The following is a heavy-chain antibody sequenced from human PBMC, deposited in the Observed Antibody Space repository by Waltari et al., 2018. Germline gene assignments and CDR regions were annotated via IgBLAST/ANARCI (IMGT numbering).Heavy chain of an antibody. CDR3: ATLPRGAVAGSDAFDI. CDR1: GGTFSRYT. J-gene: IGHJ3*02. Sequence: QVQLVQSGAEVKKPGSSVKVSCKASGGTFSRYTISWVRQAPGQGLEWMGRIIPILGIETYAQKIQGRVTITADKSTSTAYMELGSLRSEDTAVYYCATLPRGAVAGSDAFDIWGQGTMVTVSS. CDR2: IIPILGIE. D-gene: IGHD6-19*01. V-gene: IGHV1-69*02.